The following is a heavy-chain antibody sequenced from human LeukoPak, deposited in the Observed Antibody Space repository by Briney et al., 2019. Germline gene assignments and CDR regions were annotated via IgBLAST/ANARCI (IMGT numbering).Heavy chain of an antibody. V-gene: IGHV3-74*03. Sequence: PGGSLRLSCAASGFTFSRYWMHWVRKAPGKGLMWVSRISPDGSTTLYADSVKGRFTISRDNAKNTLYLQMNSLGAEDTAVYYCAREYYGDYPSADFDYWGQGTLVTVSS. CDR3: AREYYGDYPSADFDY. CDR1: GFTFSRYW. CDR2: ISPDGSTT. J-gene: IGHJ4*02. D-gene: IGHD4-17*01.